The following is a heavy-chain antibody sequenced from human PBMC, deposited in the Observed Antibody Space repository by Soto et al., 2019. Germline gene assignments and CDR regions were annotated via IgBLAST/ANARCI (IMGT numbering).Heavy chain of an antibody. CDR1: GFIVTSNY. J-gene: IGHJ2*01. V-gene: IGHV3-53*02. D-gene: IGHD2-21*02. CDR3: AREGGYGGDSGHWYFDL. CDR2: FYGGGSR. Sequence: EVQLVETGGGLIQPGGSLRLSCAASGFIVTSNYMSLVRQAPGKGLEWVSVFYGGGSRYYADSVKGRFTISRDYSENSLYLQMNSLRAEDTAVYYCAREGGYGGDSGHWYFDLWGRGTLVTVSS.